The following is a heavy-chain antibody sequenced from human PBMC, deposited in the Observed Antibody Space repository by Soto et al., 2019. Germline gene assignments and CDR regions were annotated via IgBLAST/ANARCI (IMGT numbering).Heavy chain of an antibody. V-gene: IGHV1-69*13. J-gene: IGHJ3*02. D-gene: IGHD3-22*01. CDR1: GGTFSSYA. CDR2: IIPIFGTA. Sequence: SVKVSCKASGGTFSSYAISWVRQAPGQGLEWMGGIIPIFGTANYAQKFQGRVTITADEPTSTAYMELSSLRSEDTAVYYCARPLVGSGYYGQNAFDIWGQGTMVTVSS. CDR3: ARPLVGSGYYGQNAFDI.